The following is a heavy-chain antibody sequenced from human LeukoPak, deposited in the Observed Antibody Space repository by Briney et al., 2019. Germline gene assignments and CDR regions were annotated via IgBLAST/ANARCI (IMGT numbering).Heavy chain of an antibody. CDR1: GFTFSSYA. Sequence: GGSLRLSCAASGFTFSSYAMHWVRQAPGKGLDWVAVISNDGSIEYYAGSVKGRFTVSRDNSKNTLYLQMNSLRAEDTAVYYCARRTYYGSGKDVFDIWGQGTMVTVS. CDR3: ARRTYYGSGKDVFDI. D-gene: IGHD3-10*01. J-gene: IGHJ3*02. CDR2: ISNDGSIE. V-gene: IGHV3-30-3*01.